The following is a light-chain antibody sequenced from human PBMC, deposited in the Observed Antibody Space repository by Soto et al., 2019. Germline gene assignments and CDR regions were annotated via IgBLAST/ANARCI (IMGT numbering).Light chain of an antibody. CDR1: HIVTSNY. CDR3: QQYGSSPTT. Sequence: EILLTQSPGTLSLSPGEIATLSFRASHIVTSNYLTWYQQKPGQGPRLLIFGASIRATGIPDRFSGSGSGTDFTLTISRLEPEDFAVYHCQQYGSSPTTFGQGTKVYIK. CDR2: GAS. V-gene: IGKV3-20*01. J-gene: IGKJ1*01.